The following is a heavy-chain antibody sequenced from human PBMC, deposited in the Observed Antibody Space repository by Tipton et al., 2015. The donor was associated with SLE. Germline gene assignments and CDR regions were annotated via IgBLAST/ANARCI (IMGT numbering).Heavy chain of an antibody. CDR1: GASVSNYY. CDR3: TRDRGHTVLYY. J-gene: IGHJ4*02. V-gene: IGHV4-4*07. D-gene: IGHD4-17*01. CDR2: IYISGSGSI. Sequence: TLSLTCTVSGASVSNYYWSWIRQPAGKGLEWIGRIYISGSGSITYNPPLKSRVPMSVDTSKNQVSLKLNSVTAADAAMYYCTRDRGHTVLYYWGQGTLVTVSS.